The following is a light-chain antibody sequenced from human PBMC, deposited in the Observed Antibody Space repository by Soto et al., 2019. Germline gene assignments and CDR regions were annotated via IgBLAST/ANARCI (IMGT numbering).Light chain of an antibody. Sequence: EIVLTQSPATLSLSPGERATLSCRASQSVSSYLAWYQQKPGQAPRLLIYDASNRATGIPARFSGSGSGTDFTLTISSLEPEEFAVYYCQQRSNWPPTWTFGQGTKVDIK. V-gene: IGKV3-11*01. CDR3: QQRSNWPPTWT. CDR1: QSVSSY. J-gene: IGKJ1*01. CDR2: DAS.